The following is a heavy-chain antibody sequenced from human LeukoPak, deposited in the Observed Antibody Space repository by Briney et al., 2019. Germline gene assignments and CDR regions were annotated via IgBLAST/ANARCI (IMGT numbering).Heavy chain of an antibody. D-gene: IGHD5-12*01. CDR2: TSGSGVNS. J-gene: IGHJ4*02. CDR3: AKEYSGYDFDY. CDR1: GFTLRSYD. V-gene: IGHV3-23*01. Sequence: QPGGSLRLSCAASGFTLRSYDMGWVRQAPGKGLEWVAATSGSGVNSYYADSVRGRFTISRDNSQNTLYLQMDSLRAEDTALYYCAKEYSGYDFDYWGQGTLVTVSS.